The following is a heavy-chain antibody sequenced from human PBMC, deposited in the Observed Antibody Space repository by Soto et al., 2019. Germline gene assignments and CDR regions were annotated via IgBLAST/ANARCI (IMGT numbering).Heavy chain of an antibody. CDR1: GGSITSCAYS. Sequence: SETLSLTCTVSGGSITSCAYSWSWIRQHPGEGLEWIGYIYYSGSTNYNPSLKSRVTISVDTSKNQFSLKLSSVTAADTAVYYCARGDGSVTAGYYYYGMDVWGQGTTVTVSS. CDR3: ARGDGSVTAGYYYYGMDV. CDR2: IYYSGST. D-gene: IGHD1-26*01. V-gene: IGHV4-61*08. J-gene: IGHJ6*02.